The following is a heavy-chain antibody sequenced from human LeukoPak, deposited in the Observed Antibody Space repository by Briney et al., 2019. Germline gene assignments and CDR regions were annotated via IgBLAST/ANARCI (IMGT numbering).Heavy chain of an antibody. CDR1: GFTFSSYG. Sequence: PGGSLRLSCAASGFTFSSYGMHWVRQAPGKGLEWVAVIWYDGSNKYYADSVKGRFTISRDNSKNTLYLQMNSLRAEDTAVYYCASDGSYYMDYFDYWGQGTLVTVPS. CDR2: IWYDGSNK. J-gene: IGHJ4*02. CDR3: ASDGSYYMDYFDY. V-gene: IGHV3-33*01. D-gene: IGHD1-26*01.